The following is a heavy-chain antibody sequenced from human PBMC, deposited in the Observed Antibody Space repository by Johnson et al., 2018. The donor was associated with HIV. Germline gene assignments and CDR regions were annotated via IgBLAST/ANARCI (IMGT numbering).Heavy chain of an antibody. Sequence: VQLVESEGGLVQPGGSLRLSCAASRFTFSNYDMYWVRQVTGKGLEWVSSFGSAGDTNYPGSVKGRFTMSRENAKNSFCLQMSSLRAGDTAVYYCARAIGDGYPGMKAFDIWGQGTMVTVSS. CDR1: RFTFSNYD. J-gene: IGHJ3*02. CDR2: FGSAGDT. D-gene: IGHD5-24*01. V-gene: IGHV3-13*01. CDR3: ARAIGDGYPGMKAFDI.